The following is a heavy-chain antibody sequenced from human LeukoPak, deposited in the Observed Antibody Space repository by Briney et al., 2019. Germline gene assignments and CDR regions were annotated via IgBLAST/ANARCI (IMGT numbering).Heavy chain of an antibody. V-gene: IGHV1-18*04. D-gene: IGHD5-18*01. CDR2: ISAYNGNT. CDR3: ARVDTAIDGFDY. CDR1: GYTFTSYG. Sequence: ASVKVSCKASGYTFTSYGISWVRQAPGQGLEWMGWISAYNGNTNYAQKLQGRVTMTTDTSTSTAYVELRSLRSDDTAVYYCARVDTAIDGFDYWGQGTLVTVSS. J-gene: IGHJ4*02.